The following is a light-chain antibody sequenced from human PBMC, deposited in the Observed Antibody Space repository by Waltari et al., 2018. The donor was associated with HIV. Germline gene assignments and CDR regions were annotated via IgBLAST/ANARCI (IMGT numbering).Light chain of an antibody. Sequence: DIQMTQSQSSLSASVGDRVTITCRASQTISSYLNWYQQTPGKAPKLLIYAASSLQSGVPSRFSGSGSGTDFTLTISSLQPEDFATYYCQQSYTTPITFGQGTRLEIK. CDR2: AAS. V-gene: IGKV1-39*01. CDR1: QTISSY. CDR3: QQSYTTPIT. J-gene: IGKJ5*01.